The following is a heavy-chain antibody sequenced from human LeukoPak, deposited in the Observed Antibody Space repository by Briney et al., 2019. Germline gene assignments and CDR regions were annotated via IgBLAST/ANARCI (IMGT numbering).Heavy chain of an antibody. Sequence: SETLSLTCAVYGGSFSGYYWSWLRQPPGKGLEWIGEINHSGSTNYNPSLKSRVTISVDTSKNQFSLKLSSVTDADTAVYYCARGSYYGSGSYYKPRGFDPWGQGTLVTVSS. D-gene: IGHD3-10*01. CDR1: GGSFSGYY. CDR2: INHSGST. CDR3: ARGSYYGSGSYYKPRGFDP. V-gene: IGHV4-34*01. J-gene: IGHJ5*02.